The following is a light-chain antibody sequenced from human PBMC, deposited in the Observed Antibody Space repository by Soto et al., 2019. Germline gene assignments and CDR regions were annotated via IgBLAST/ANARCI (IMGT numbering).Light chain of an antibody. V-gene: IGKV1-5*03. J-gene: IGKJ1*01. CDR3: QQYNIYPWT. Sequence: DIQMTQSPSTLSASVGDRVTITCRASQSINCWLAWYQQKPGKDPKLLIYKASSLESGVPSRFSGSGSGTEFTLTISRLQTDDFATYDCQQYNIYPWTFGQGTKVDIK. CDR1: QSINCW. CDR2: KAS.